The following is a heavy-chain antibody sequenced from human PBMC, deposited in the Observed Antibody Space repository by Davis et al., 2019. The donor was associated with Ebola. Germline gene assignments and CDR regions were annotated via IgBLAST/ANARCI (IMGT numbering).Heavy chain of an antibody. CDR1: GFTFSSYG. V-gene: IGHV3-33*01. CDR3: ARGGSSWNAYYYYAMDV. CDR2: IWYDGSNK. J-gene: IGHJ6*04. Sequence: GESLKISCAASGFTFSSYGMHWVRQAPGKGLEWVAVIWYDGSNKYYADSVKGRFTISRDNSKNTLYLQMNSLRAEDTAVYYCARGGSSWNAYYYYAMDVWGKGTTVTVSS. D-gene: IGHD6-13*01.